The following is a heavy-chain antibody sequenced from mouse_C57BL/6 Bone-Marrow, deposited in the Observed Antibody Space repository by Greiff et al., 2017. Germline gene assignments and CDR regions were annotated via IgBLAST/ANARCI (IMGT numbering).Heavy chain of an antibody. CDR2: ISDGGSYT. V-gene: IGHV5-4*01. CDR3: ARDGAIAYYSTSYAMDY. D-gene: IGHD2-5*01. J-gene: IGHJ4*01. Sequence: EVQVVESGGGLVKPGGSLKLSCAASGFTFSSYAMSWVRQTPEKRLEWVATISDGGSYTYYPDNVKGRFTISRDHAKNNLYLQMSHLKSEDTAMYYCARDGAIAYYSTSYAMDYWGQGTSVTVSS. CDR1: GFTFSSYA.